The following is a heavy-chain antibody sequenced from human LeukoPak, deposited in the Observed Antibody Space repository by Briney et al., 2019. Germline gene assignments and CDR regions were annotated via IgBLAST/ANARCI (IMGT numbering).Heavy chain of an antibody. Sequence: SETLSLTCAVSGGSISSRGYSWSWVRQPPGKGLEWIGSIYYSGSTYYNPSLKSRVTISVDTSKNQFSLKLSSVTAADTAVYYCARQKPMTTVVTYYFDYWGQGTLVTVSS. CDR3: ARQKPMTTVVTYYFDY. J-gene: IGHJ4*02. CDR2: IYYSGST. CDR1: GGSISSRGYS. D-gene: IGHD4-23*01. V-gene: IGHV4-30-2*03.